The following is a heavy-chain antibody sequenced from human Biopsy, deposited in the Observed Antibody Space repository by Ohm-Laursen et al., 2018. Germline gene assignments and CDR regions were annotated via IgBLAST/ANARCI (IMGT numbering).Heavy chain of an antibody. CDR2: IYYTGNT. D-gene: IGHD3-22*01. J-gene: IGHJ2*01. Sequence: SETLSLTCAVFGDSISTYYWSWIRQPPGKGLQWIGYIYYTGNTDYNPYLQSRVTISVDTSKNHFSLRLRSMTPADTAMYYCARDRGYYSDRTVPGYFDLWGRGTLVTVSS. CDR3: ARDRGYYSDRTVPGYFDL. V-gene: IGHV4-59*01. CDR1: GDSISTYY.